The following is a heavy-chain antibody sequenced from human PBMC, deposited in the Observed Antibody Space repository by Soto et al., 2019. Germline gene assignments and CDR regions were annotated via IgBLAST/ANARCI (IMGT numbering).Heavy chain of an antibody. CDR2: IIPILGIA. J-gene: IGHJ4*02. D-gene: IGHD4-17*01. CDR1: GGTFSSYT. V-gene: IGHV1-69*08. Sequence: QVQLVQSGAEVKKPGSSVKVSCKASGGTFSSYTISWVRQAPGQGLEWMGRIIPILGIANYAQKFQGRVTITAGKSTSTAYMQLSSLRSEDTAVYYCARESASPYGDYSHWGQGTLVTVSS. CDR3: ARESASPYGDYSH.